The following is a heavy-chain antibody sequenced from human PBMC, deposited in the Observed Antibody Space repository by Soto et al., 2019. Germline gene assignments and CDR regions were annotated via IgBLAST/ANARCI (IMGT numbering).Heavy chain of an antibody. V-gene: IGHV3-15*01. CDR1: GFTFSNAW. CDR2: IKSKTDGGTT. Sequence: GGSLRLSCAASGFTFSNAWMSWVRQAPGKGLEWVGRIKSKTDGGTTDYAAPVKGRFTISRDDSKNTLYLQMNSLKTEDTAVYYCTTWAVRFLEWLAAFDIWGQGTMVTVSS. CDR3: TTWAVRFLEWLAAFDI. J-gene: IGHJ3*02. D-gene: IGHD3-3*01.